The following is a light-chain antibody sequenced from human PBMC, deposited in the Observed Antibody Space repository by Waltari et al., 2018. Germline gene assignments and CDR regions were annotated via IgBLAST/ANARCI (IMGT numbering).Light chain of an antibody. CDR2: DAS. Sequence: DIQMTQSPSTLSASVVDRVTIPCRASQRLSSWLAWYQQKPGKAPKVLIYDASSLESGVPSRFSGSGSGTEFTLTINSLQPDDFATYFCQQYYDYPINFGQGTRL. CDR3: QQYYDYPIN. CDR1: QRLSSW. J-gene: IGKJ5*01. V-gene: IGKV1-5*01.